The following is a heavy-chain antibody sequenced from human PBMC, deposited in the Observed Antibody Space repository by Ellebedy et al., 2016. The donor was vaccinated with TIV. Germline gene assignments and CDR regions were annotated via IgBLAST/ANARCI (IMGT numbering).Heavy chain of an antibody. V-gene: IGHV1-3*01. J-gene: IGHJ6*02. CDR1: GYTFISYT. CDR2: INAGNGNT. CDR3: ARDACRTFSGGRCYSHYYGMDV. D-gene: IGHD2-15*01. Sequence: AASAKVSCKASGYTFISYTMHWVRQAPGQRLEWMGWINAGNGNTKYSQKFQGRVTITRDTSASTAYMELSSLRSEDTAVYYCARDACRTFSGGRCYSHYYGMDVWGQGTTVTVSS.